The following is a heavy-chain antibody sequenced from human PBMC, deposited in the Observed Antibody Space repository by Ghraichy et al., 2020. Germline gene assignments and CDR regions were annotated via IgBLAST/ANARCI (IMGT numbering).Heavy chain of an antibody. CDR3: ARADFESGKRKNYYYYGMDV. CDR2: IWYDGSNK. CDR1: GFTFSSYG. Sequence: GGSLRLSCAASGFTFSSYGMHWVRQAPGKGLEWVAVIWYDGSNKYYADSVKGRFTISRDNSKNTLYLQMNSLRAEDTAVYYCARADFESGKRKNYYYYGMDVWGQGTTVTVSS. V-gene: IGHV3-33*01. D-gene: IGHD3-3*01. J-gene: IGHJ6*02.